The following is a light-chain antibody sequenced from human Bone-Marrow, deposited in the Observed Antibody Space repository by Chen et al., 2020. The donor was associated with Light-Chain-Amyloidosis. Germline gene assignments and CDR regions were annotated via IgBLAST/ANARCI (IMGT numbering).Light chain of an antibody. CDR3: QSYQGSSQGV. CDR1: SGSIATNY. V-gene: IGLV6-57*01. J-gene: IGLJ3*02. CDR2: EDD. Sequence: NFMLTQPHSVSASPGQTVIISCTRSSGSIATNYVQWYQQRPGSSPTTGIYEDDQRPSGVPDRFSGSIDRSSNSASLTISGLKTEDEADYYCQSYQGSSQGVFGGGTKLTVL.